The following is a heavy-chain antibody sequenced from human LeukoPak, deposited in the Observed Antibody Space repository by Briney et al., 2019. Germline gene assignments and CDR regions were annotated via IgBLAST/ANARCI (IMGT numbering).Heavy chain of an antibody. CDR3: AGSIAAAGSFDY. D-gene: IGHD6-13*01. CDR1: GGSISSSSYY. V-gene: IGHV4-39*01. CDR2: IYYSGST. Sequence: SETLSLTCTVSGGSISSSSYYWGWLRQPPGKGLEWIGSIYYSGSTYYNPSLKSRVTISVDTSKNQFSLKLSSVTAADTAVYYCAGSIAAAGSFDYWGQGTQVTVSS. J-gene: IGHJ4*02.